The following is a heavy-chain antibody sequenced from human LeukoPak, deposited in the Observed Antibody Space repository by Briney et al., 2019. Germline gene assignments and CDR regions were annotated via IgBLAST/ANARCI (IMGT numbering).Heavy chain of an antibody. V-gene: IGHV3-23*01. CDR2: INGGGGNT. Sequence: GGSLRLSCAASGFTFTSYAMTWVRQAPGKGLEWVSGINGGGGNTYYADSVKGRFTISRDNSKNTLYLQMNSLRAEDTALYYCAKVARGGDRFDSWGQGTLVTVSS. D-gene: IGHD2-21*02. J-gene: IGHJ5*01. CDR1: GFTFTSYA. CDR3: AKVARGGDRFDS.